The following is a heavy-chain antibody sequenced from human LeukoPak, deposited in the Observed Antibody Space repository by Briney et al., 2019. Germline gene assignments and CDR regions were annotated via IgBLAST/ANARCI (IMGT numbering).Heavy chain of an antibody. Sequence: GGSLRVSCAASGFTFSAYALSWVRQAPGKGLEWVSAISGTVASTYYADSVKGRFTISRDNSKSTLYLQMNSLRGEDTAIYYCAKGVRFLDWWMLDYWGQGSLVTVSS. V-gene: IGHV3-23*01. CDR3: AKGVRFLDWWMLDY. J-gene: IGHJ4*02. CDR2: ISGTVAST. D-gene: IGHD3-9*01. CDR1: GFTFSAYA.